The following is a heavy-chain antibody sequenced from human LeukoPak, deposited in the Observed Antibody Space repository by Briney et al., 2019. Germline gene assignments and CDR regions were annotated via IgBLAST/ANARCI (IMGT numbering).Heavy chain of an antibody. CDR3: ARSRLRLDY. CDR2: INPSGGST. Sequence: ASVKVSCKASGYTFTTYYVHWVRQAPGQGLEWMGVINPSGGSTSYAQKFQGRVTMTGDTSTSTVYMELSSLRSEDTAVYYCARSRLRLDYWGQGTLVTVSS. J-gene: IGHJ4*02. CDR1: GYTFTTYY. D-gene: IGHD5-12*01. V-gene: IGHV1-46*01.